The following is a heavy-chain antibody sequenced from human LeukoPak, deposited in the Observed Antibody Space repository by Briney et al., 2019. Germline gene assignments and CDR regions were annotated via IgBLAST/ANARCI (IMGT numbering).Heavy chain of an antibody. D-gene: IGHD6-13*01. Sequence: GASVKVSCKASGYTFTGYYMHWVRQAPGQGLEWMGWINPNSGGTNYAQKFQGRVTMTRDTSISTAYMELSRLRSDDTAVYYCARDLTPSGAAAEDWFDPWGQGTLVTVSS. J-gene: IGHJ5*02. CDR3: ARDLTPSGAAAEDWFDP. CDR2: INPNSGGT. V-gene: IGHV1-2*02. CDR1: GYTFTGYY.